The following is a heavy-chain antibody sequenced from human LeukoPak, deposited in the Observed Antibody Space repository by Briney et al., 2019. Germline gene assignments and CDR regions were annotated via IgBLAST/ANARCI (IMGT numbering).Heavy chain of an antibody. D-gene: IGHD3-10*01. CDR3: ARADPSAYGSGPDLDY. CDR2: IIPIFGTA. V-gene: IGHV1-69*13. Sequence: GASVKVSCKASGGTFSSYAISWVRQAPGQGLEWMGGIIPIFGTANYAQKFQGRVTITADESTSTAYMELSSLRSEDTAVYYCARADPSAYGSGPDLDYWGQGTLVTVSS. CDR1: GGTFSSYA. J-gene: IGHJ4*02.